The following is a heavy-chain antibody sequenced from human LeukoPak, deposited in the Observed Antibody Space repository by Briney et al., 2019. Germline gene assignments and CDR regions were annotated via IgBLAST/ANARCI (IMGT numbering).Heavy chain of an antibody. V-gene: IGHV1-8*02. D-gene: IGHD6-13*01. CDR1: GYTFTSYG. CDR3: ARATRIALHDGIADY. Sequence: ASVKVSCKASGYTFTSYGISWVRQAPGQGLEWMGWMNPNSGNTGYAQKFQGRVTMTRNTSISTAYMELSSLRSEDTAVYYCARATRIALHDGIADYWGQGTLVTVSS. J-gene: IGHJ4*02. CDR2: MNPNSGNT.